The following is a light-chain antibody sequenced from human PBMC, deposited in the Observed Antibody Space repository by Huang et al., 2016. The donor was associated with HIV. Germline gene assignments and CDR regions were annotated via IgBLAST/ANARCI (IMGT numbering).Light chain of an antibody. CDR2: GSS. CDR1: QSVSRSN. V-gene: IGKV3-20*01. CDR3: QQYGSSPFT. J-gene: IGKJ3*01. Sequence: EIVLTQSPGTLSLSPGERATLSCRASQSVSRSNFAWYQQKPGQAPRLLMYGSSSRATGIPDRVSGSGAGTDFTLTISRLEPEDFAVYYCQQYGSSPFTFGPGTKVDIK.